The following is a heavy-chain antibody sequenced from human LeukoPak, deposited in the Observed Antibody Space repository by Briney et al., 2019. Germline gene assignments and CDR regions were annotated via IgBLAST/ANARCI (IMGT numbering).Heavy chain of an antibody. CDR1: GYTLTRNC. J-gene: IGHJ5*01. V-gene: IGHV1-46*01. CDR3: TRDNGGFSRFDP. CDR2: FNPNGGAA. D-gene: IGHD2-8*01. Sequence: ASVKVSCKASGYTLTRNCMHWVRQAPGEGLKWMGIFNPNGGAATYAQKFEGRVTMTMDMSTSTFYMDVSSLKSEDTAVYYCTRDNGGFSRFDPWGQGTLVTVSS.